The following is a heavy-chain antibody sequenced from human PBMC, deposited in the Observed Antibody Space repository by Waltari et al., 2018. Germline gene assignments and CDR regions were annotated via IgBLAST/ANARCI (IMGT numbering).Heavy chain of an antibody. D-gene: IGHD2-2*01. CDR2: IIPSFGTA. J-gene: IGHJ4*02. Sequence: QVQLVQSGAEVKKPGSSVKVSCKASGGTFSSYAISWVRQAPGQGLEWMGGIIPSFGTANYAQKFQGRVTITADESTSTAYMELSSLRSEDTAVYYCARDRGYCSSTSCYWDHWGQGTLVTVSS. CDR3: ARDRGYCSSTSCYWDH. CDR1: GGTFSSYA. V-gene: IGHV1-69*01.